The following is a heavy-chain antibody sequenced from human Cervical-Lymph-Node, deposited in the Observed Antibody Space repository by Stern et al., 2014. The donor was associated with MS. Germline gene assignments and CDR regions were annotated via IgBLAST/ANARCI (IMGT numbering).Heavy chain of an antibody. D-gene: IGHD3-9*01. CDR2: IHHSGDT. V-gene: IGHV4-59*01. Sequence: QVQLVESGPGLVKPSEALSLTCTVSGDSIKSFYWSWMRQPPGKGLEWIAYIHHSGDTNYNPSLTSLVTISINTSTIQGSLRLSFVTAADTAVYYGARPSGRYFDRIYYFYYYGIDVWGQGTTVTVSS. CDR1: GDSIKSFY. CDR3: ARPSGRYFDRIYYFYYYGIDV. J-gene: IGHJ6*02.